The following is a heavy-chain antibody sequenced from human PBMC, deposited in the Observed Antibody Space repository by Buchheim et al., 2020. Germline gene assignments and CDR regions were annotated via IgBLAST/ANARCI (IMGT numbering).Heavy chain of an antibody. D-gene: IGHD3-22*01. CDR3: AGDSSGYSDYYGMDV. CDR1: GGSFSGYY. Sequence: QVQLQQWGAGLLKPSETLSLTCAVYGGSFSGYYWSWIRQPPGKGLEWIGEINHSGSTNYNPSLKSRVTISVDTSKNQFSLKLSSVTAADTAVYYCAGDSSGYSDYYGMDVWGQGTT. CDR2: INHSGST. V-gene: IGHV4-34*01. J-gene: IGHJ6*02.